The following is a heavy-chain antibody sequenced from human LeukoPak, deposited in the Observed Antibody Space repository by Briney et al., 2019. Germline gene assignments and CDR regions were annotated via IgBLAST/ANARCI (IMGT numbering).Heavy chain of an antibody. CDR2: INYSGSS. V-gene: IGHV4-59*01. CDR1: GGAISSYY. J-gene: IGHJ4*02. D-gene: IGHD6-19*01. Sequence: KPSETLSLTCAVSGGAISSYYWGWIRQPPGKGPEWIGYINYSGSSSHNPSLKSRVTISVDTSKNQFSLKLSSVTAADTAVYYCARGTIAMAGILDCWGQGTLVTVSS. CDR3: ARGTIAMAGILDC.